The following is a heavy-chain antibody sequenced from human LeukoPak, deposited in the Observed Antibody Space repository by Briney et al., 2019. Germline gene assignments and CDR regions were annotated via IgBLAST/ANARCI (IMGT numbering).Heavy chain of an antibody. Sequence: GGSLRLSCAASGFTFSSYAMSWVRQAPGRGLEWVSSISSSGAHIYYADSVKGRFTISRDNAKNSLYLQMISLRAEDTAVYYSARRQGYCDSTACYSTYFDYWGQGTLVTVSS. J-gene: IGHJ4*02. CDR1: GFTFSSYA. V-gene: IGHV3-21*01. D-gene: IGHD2-2*01. CDR2: ISSSGAHI. CDR3: ARRQGYCDSTACYSTYFDY.